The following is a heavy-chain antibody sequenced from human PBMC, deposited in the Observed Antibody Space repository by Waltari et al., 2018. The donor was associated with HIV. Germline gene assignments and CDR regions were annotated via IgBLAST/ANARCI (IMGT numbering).Heavy chain of an antibody. V-gene: IGHV6-1*02. D-gene: IGHD3-16*01. Sequence: QVRLQQSGPGLMKTSQTLSLTCDISRDSLSSNTGAWKWLRRSPSRGFEWLGKTYYRSEWRFDYAGSMKGRLSISVDIAMNQFSLHLTSLIPDDTATYYCVRDSYGFDIWGQGNPV. CDR2: TYYRSEWRF. CDR1: RDSLSSNTGA. CDR3: VRDSYGFDI. J-gene: IGHJ5*02.